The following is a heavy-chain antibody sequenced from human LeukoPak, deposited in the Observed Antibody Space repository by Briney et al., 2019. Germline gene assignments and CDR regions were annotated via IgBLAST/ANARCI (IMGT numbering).Heavy chain of an antibody. J-gene: IGHJ4*02. D-gene: IGHD3-22*01. CDR3: AKDYDGSGYYISGYDY. Sequence: GGSLRLSCAASGFTFSSYAMSWVRQAPGKGLEWVSAISGSGGSTYYADSVKGRFTISRDNSKNTLYLQMNSLRAEDTAVYYCAKDYDGSGYYISGYDYWGQGTLVTVSS. CDR1: GFTFSSYA. CDR2: ISGSGGST. V-gene: IGHV3-23*01.